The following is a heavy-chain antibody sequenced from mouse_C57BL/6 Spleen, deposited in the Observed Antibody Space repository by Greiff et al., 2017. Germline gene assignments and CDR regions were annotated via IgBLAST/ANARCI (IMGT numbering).Heavy chain of an antibody. V-gene: IGHV1-54*01. J-gene: IGHJ4*01. Sequence: VKLQESGAELVRPGTSVKVSCKASGYAFTNYLIEWVKQRPGQGLEWIGVINPGSGGTNYNEKFKGKATLTADKSSSTAYMQLSSLTSEDSAVYFCARSYYGSRYAMDYWGQRTSATISS. CDR3: ARSYYGSRYAMDY. CDR1: GYAFTNYL. D-gene: IGHD1-1*01. CDR2: INPGSGGT.